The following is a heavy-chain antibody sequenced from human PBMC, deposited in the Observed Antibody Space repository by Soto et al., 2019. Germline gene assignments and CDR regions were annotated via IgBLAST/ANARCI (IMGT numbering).Heavy chain of an antibody. Sequence: QVQLVQSGAEVKKPGSSVKVSCTASGGTFSSYTISWVRQAPGQGLEWMGRIIPILGIANYAQKIQGRVTITADKSPSTGYMELSSMRSEDTAVYYCARDRGYGYNSVDYWGQGTLVPVSS. V-gene: IGHV1-69*08. D-gene: IGHD5-12*01. CDR3: ARDRGYGYNSVDY. CDR2: IIPILGIA. J-gene: IGHJ4*02. CDR1: GGTFSSYT.